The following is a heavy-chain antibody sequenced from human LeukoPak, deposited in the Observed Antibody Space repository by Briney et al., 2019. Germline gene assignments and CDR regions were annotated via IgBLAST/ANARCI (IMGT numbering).Heavy chain of an antibody. CDR3: ARGIVGATDFDH. J-gene: IGHJ4*02. CDR2: INHSGST. V-gene: IGHV4-34*01. CDR1: GGSFSGYY. Sequence: SETLSLTCAVYGGSFSGYYWSWIRQPPGKGLEWIGEINHSGSTNYNPSLKSRVTISVDTSKNQFSLKLSSVTAADTAVYYCARGIVGATDFDHWGQGTLVTVSS. D-gene: IGHD1-26*01.